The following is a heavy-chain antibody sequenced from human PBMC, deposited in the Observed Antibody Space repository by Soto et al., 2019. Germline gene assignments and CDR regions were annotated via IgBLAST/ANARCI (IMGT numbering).Heavy chain of an antibody. V-gene: IGHV1-3*01. CDR1: GYTFTSYA. CDR2: INAGNGNT. Sequence: ASVKVSCKVSGYTFTSYAMHWVRQAPGQRLEWMGWINAGNGNTKYSQKFQGRVTITRDTSASTAYMELSSLRSEDTAVYYCARGSGWYGAFDIWGQGTMVTVSS. D-gene: IGHD6-19*01. CDR3: ARGSGWYGAFDI. J-gene: IGHJ3*02.